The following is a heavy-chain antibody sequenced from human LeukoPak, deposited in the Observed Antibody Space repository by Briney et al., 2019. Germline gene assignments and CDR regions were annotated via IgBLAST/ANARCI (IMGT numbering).Heavy chain of an antibody. CDR2: ISGSGGST. V-gene: IGHV3-23*01. J-gene: IGHJ4*02. D-gene: IGHD4-17*01. CDR3: AKGRKRTTVTTFDY. Sequence: GGSLRLSCAASGLTFSSYAMSWVRQAAGKGLEWVSAISGSGGSTYYADSVKGRFTISRDNSKNTLYLQMNSLRAEDTAVYYCAKGRKRTTVTTFDYWGQGTLVTVSS. CDR1: GLTFSSYA.